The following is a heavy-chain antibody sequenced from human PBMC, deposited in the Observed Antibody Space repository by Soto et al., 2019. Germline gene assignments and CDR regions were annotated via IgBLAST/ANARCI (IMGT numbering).Heavy chain of an antibody. CDR3: ARWGAAGSDY. CDR2: VNGDGSEK. Sequence: MSWFRQGQGKGLEWVANVNGDGSEKYYVDSVKGRFTVSRDNAKNSLYPQMASLRAEDTAVYYCARWGAAGSDYWGQGTLVTVS. D-gene: IGHD6-13*01. J-gene: IGHJ4*02. V-gene: IGHV3-7*01.